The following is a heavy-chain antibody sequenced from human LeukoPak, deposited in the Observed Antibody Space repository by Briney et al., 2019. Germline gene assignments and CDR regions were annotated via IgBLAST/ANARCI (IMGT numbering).Heavy chain of an antibody. Sequence: SETLSLTCTASGGSISSYYWSWIRQPAGKGLEWIGRIYTSGSTNYNPSLKSRVTMSVDTSKNQFSLKLSSVTAADTAVYYCARLRLDYDFWSGYYKDHNWFDPWGQGTLVTVSS. CDR1: GGSISSYY. CDR2: IYTSGST. J-gene: IGHJ5*02. V-gene: IGHV4-4*07. CDR3: ARLRLDYDFWSGYYKDHNWFDP. D-gene: IGHD3-3*01.